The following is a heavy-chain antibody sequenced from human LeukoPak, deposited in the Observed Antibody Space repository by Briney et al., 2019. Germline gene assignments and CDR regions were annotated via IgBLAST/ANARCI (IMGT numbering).Heavy chain of an antibody. D-gene: IGHD3-16*01. CDR3: VRGPRMNTFGGVPFSNY. J-gene: IGHJ4*02. CDR2: INHSGST. V-gene: IGHV4-34*01. Sequence: SETLSLTCAVYGGSFSGYYWRWIRRPPGKGLEWIGEINHSGSTNYNPSLKSRVTISVDTSKNQFSLKLSSVTAADTAVYCCVRGPRMNTFGGVPFSNYWGQGTLVTVSS. CDR1: GGSFSGYY.